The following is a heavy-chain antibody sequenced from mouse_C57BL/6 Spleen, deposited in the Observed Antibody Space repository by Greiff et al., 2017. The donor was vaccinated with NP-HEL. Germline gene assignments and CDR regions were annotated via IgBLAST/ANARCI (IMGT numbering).Heavy chain of an antibody. CDR2: IRSKSNNYAT. J-gene: IGHJ1*03. D-gene: IGHD1-1*01. CDR3: VRQGSSWYFDV. V-gene: IGHV10-1*01. Sequence: EVKLVESGGGLVQPKGSLKLSCAASGFSFNTYAMNWVRQAPGKGLEWVARIRSKSNNYATYYADSVKDRFTISRDDSESMLYLQMNNLKTEDTAMYYCVRQGSSWYFDVWGTGTTVTVSS. CDR1: GFSFNTYA.